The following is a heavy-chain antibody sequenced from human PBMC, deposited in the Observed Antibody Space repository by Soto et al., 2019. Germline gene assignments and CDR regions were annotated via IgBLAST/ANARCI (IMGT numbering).Heavy chain of an antibody. CDR3: ARKASAGTAFDN. CDR2: MNPYSGNT. J-gene: IGHJ3*02. V-gene: IGHV1-8*01. CDR1: GYTFTSYD. Sequence: ASVKGSCKASGYTFTSYDINWGRQATGQGLEWMGWMNPYSGNTGYAHNFQDSVTMTRNSSKSTAYLELSILISEYTAVYYCARKASAGTAFDNWGQGTIVTVSS. D-gene: IGHD6-13*01.